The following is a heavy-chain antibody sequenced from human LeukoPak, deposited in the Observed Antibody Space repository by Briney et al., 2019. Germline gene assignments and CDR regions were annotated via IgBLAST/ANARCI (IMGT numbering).Heavy chain of an antibody. D-gene: IGHD4-23*01. Sequence: SETLSLTCTVSAGSISSSSYYWAWIRQPPGKGLEWIGSMYYSGSTNYNPSLKSRVAISVDTSKNQLSLKLNSATAADTAVYYCTRHSRDSGGAFQYWGQGTPVTVSS. J-gene: IGHJ1*01. CDR1: AGSISSSSYY. CDR3: TRHSRDSGGAFQY. V-gene: IGHV4-39*01. CDR2: MYYSGST.